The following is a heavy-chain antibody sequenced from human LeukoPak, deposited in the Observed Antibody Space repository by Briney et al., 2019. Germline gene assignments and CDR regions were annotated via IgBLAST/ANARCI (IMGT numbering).Heavy chain of an antibody. CDR1: GFTFSYYW. Sequence: PGGSLRLSCAASGFTFSYYWMNWVRQAPGKGLEWVANIKRDGSEKYYVDSVKGRFTISRDNTKNSLSLQMNSLRAEDTAVYYCARSGGGGYDSYYYYGMDVWGQGTTVTVSS. D-gene: IGHD5-12*01. J-gene: IGHJ6*02. CDR3: ARSGGGGYDSYYYYGMDV. CDR2: IKRDGSEK. V-gene: IGHV3-7*02.